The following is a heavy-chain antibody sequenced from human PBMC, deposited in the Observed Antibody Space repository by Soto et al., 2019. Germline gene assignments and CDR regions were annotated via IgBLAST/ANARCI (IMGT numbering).Heavy chain of an antibody. CDR1: GLTFSGYG. Sequence: PGGSLRLSCGASGLTFSGYGMTWVRQAPGKGLEWVSSISSSSSYIYYADSVKGRFTISRDNAKNSLYLQMNSLRAEDTAVYYCARDSAGNDYWGQGTLVTVSS. D-gene: IGHD1-26*01. CDR2: ISSSSSYI. V-gene: IGHV3-21*01. J-gene: IGHJ4*02. CDR3: ARDSAGNDY.